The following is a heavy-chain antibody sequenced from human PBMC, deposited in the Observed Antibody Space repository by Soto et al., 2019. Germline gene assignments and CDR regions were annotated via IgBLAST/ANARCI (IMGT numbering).Heavy chain of an antibody. J-gene: IGHJ4*02. D-gene: IGHD6-13*01. CDR1: GFTFSNYA. Sequence: EVHLLESGGGWVQPGGSLRLSCAASGFTFSNYAMTWVRQTPGKGLEWVSEISGSGGTTYSADSVKGRFTISSDNSQNTLYLQMNSLRAEDTALYYCASCLMAWYRGRDYWGQGTLVTVSS. V-gene: IGHV3-23*01. CDR2: ISGSGGTT. CDR3: ASCLMAWYRGRDY.